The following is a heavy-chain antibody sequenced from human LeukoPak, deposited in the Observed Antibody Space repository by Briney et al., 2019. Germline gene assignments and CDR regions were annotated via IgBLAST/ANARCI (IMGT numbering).Heavy chain of an antibody. Sequence: ASVKVSCKASGYTFTSYAMNWVRQAPGQGLEWMGWINTNTGNPTYAQGFTGRFVFSLDTSASTAYLQISSLKAEDTAVYYCARVSLEYGVPNWFDPWGQGTLVTVSS. J-gene: IGHJ5*02. V-gene: IGHV7-4-1*02. CDR1: GYTFTSYA. CDR3: ARVSLEYGVPNWFDP. D-gene: IGHD4-17*01. CDR2: INTNTGNP.